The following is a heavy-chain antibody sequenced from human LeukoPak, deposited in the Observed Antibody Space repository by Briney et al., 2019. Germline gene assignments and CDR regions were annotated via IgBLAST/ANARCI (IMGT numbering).Heavy chain of an antibody. CDR3: ALDYGDYVFDC. J-gene: IGHJ4*02. D-gene: IGHD4-17*01. CDR1: GFTFSSYG. Sequence: GGSLRLSCAASGFTFSSYGMHWVRQAPGKGLEWVAVISYDGSNKYYADSVKGRFRTSRDNSKNTLYLQMNSLRTEDTAVYYCALDYGDYVFDCWGQGTLVTVSS. CDR2: ISYDGSNK. V-gene: IGHV3-30*03.